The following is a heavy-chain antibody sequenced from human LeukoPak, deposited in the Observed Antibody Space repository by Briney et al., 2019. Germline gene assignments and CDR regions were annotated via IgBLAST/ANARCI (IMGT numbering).Heavy chain of an antibody. CDR3: ARGGYCGGDCYKDAFDI. Sequence: ASVEVSCKASGYTFTSYDINWVRQATGQGLGWMGWMNPNSGITGYAQKFQGRVTITRNTSISTAYMELSSLRSEDTAVYYCARGGYCGGDCYKDAFDIWGQGTMVTVSS. CDR1: GYTFTSYD. J-gene: IGHJ3*02. CDR2: MNPNSGIT. V-gene: IGHV1-8*03. D-gene: IGHD2-21*01.